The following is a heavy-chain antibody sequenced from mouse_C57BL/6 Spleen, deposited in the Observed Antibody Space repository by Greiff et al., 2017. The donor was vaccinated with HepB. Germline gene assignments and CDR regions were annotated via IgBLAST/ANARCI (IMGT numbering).Heavy chain of an antibody. Sequence: EVQLQQSGPELVKPGASVKISCKASGYTFTDYYMNWVKQSHGKSLEWIGDINPNNGGTSYNQKFKGKATLTVDKSSSTAYMELRSLTSEDSAVYYCARGRDYGYAMDYWGQGTSVTVSS. CDR2: INPNNGGT. CDR3: ARGRDYGYAMDY. V-gene: IGHV1-26*01. D-gene: IGHD2-4*01. CDR1: GYTFTDYY. J-gene: IGHJ4*01.